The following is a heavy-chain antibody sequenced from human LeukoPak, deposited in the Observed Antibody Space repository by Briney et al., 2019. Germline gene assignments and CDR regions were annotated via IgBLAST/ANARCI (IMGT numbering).Heavy chain of an antibody. V-gene: IGHV3-49*04. CDR1: GFTFGGYA. D-gene: IGHD2-2*01. CDR2: IKSKAIGGTP. CDR3: TRGVCSSTSCYDDY. Sequence: GGSLRLSCIASGFTFGGYAMSWVRQAPGKGLEWVGFIKSKAIGGTPENAASVEGRFIISRDDSKSIAYLQMNSLKTEDSAVYYCTRGVCSSTSCYDDYWGRGTRVTVSS. J-gene: IGHJ4*02.